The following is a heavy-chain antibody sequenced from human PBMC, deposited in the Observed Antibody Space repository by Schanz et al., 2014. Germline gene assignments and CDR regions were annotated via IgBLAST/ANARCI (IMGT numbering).Heavy chain of an antibody. J-gene: IGHJ4*02. V-gene: IGHV3-53*01. CDR1: GFSVGNKY. Sequence: EVQLVESGGGLVQPGGSLRLSCAASGFSVGNKYMNWVRQAPGKGLEWVSFVHPGGSTYYPDSVKGRFTISRDSSKNTLYLQMNSLRPEDTAVYYCARGGPAYYFDDWGQGTLVTVSS. CDR2: VHPGGST. CDR3: ARGGPAYYFDD.